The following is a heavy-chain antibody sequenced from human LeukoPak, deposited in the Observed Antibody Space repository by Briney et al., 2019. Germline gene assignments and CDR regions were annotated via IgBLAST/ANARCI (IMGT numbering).Heavy chain of an antibody. J-gene: IGHJ4*02. V-gene: IGHV3-23*01. CDR2: ISGSGGST. CDR3: AKGPRGFGVVIPYYFDY. D-gene: IGHD3-3*01. CDR1: GFTFSSYA. Sequence: PGGSLRFSCAASGFTFSSYAMSWVRQAPGKGLEWVSAISGSGGSTYYADSVKGRFTISRDNSKNTLYLQMNSLRAEDTAVYYCAKGPRGFGVVIPYYFDYWGQGTLVTVSS.